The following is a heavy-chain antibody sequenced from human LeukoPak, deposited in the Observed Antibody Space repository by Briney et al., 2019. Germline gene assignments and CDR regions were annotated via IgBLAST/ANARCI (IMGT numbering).Heavy chain of an antibody. V-gene: IGHV3-9*01. J-gene: IGHJ3*02. Sequence: GGSLRLSCAASGFTFRDYAMHWVRQTPGKAPEWVSGISRNSGSIGYADSVKGRFTISRDNAKNSLFLQMNSLRVEDTALYYCAKGVLLAADSFDIGGQGTLVTVSS. CDR2: ISRNSGSI. D-gene: IGHD3-10*01. CDR1: GFTFRDYA. CDR3: AKGVLLAADSFDI.